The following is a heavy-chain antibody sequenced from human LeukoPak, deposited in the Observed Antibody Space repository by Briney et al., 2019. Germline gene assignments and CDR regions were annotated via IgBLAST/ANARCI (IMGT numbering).Heavy chain of an antibody. D-gene: IGHD4-17*01. CDR2: VSYSGST. J-gene: IGHJ4*02. V-gene: IGHV4-34*01. CDR3: ARRNFHPYGRPPDY. CDR1: GGSFSGYY. Sequence: SETLSLTCAVYGGSFSGYYWSWIRQPPGKGLEWIGDVSYSGSTSYNPSLKSRVTISIDTSKNHFSLKLTSVTAADTAVYYCARRNFHPYGRPPDYWGQGTLVTVSS.